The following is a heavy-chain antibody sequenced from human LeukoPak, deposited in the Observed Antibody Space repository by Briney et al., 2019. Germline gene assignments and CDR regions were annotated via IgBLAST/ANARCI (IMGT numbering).Heavy chain of an antibody. J-gene: IGHJ4*02. CDR2: INHSGST. V-gene: IGHV4-34*01. CDR1: XGSFSGYY. CDR3: ARGLQWLRYNPSYYFDY. D-gene: IGHD5-12*01. Sequence: PSETLXXXXXVXXGSFSGYYXSWIRQPPGKGREXIXEINHSGSTNYNPSLTSRGNISVETSKKQFSLKLSSVTAADTAVYYCARGLQWLRYNPSYYFDYWGQGTLVAVSS.